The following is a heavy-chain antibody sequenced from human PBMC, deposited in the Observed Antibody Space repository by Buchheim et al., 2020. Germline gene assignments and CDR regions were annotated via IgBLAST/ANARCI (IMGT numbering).Heavy chain of an antibody. V-gene: IGHV3-30*04. CDR2: ISYDGKNK. Sequence: VQVVESGGGVVQPGRSLRLSCGASGFPFSIYTMNWVRQAPGKGLERVAVISYDGKNKDYAESVKGRFTISRDNSQHTVDLEMNSLRGDDTAVYYCATNAVAGHEGYWGQGT. CDR3: ATNAVAGHEGY. J-gene: IGHJ4*03. D-gene: IGHD6-19*01. CDR1: GFPFSIYT.